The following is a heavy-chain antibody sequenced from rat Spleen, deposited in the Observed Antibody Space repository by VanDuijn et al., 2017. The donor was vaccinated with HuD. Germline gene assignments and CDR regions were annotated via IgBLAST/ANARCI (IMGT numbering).Heavy chain of an antibody. V-gene: IGHV5-7*01. CDR3: ARGTRNYSSYGGFVY. Sequence: EVQLVESGGGLVQPGRSMKLSCAASGFTFSNYDMAWVRQAPKKGLEWVATINSDDSITDYRDSLKGRFTISRDNAKSTLYLQMDSLGSEDTATYYCARGTRNYSSYGGFVYWGQGTLVTVSS. CDR1: GFTFSNYD. CDR2: INSDDSIT. J-gene: IGHJ3*01. D-gene: IGHD1-2*01.